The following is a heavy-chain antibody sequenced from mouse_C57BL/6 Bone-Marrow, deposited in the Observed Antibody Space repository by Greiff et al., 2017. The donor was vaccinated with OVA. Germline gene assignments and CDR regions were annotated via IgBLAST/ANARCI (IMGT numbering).Heavy chain of an antibody. CDR2: IRLKSDNYAT. J-gene: IGHJ4*01. CDR1: GFTFSNYW. V-gene: IGHV6-3*01. CDR3: TGRGWGLRRGVYYAMDY. D-gene: IGHD2-2*01. Sequence: EVKLMESGGGLVQPGGSMKLSCVASGFTFSNYWMNWVRQSPEKGLEWVAQIRLKSDNYATHYAESVKGRFTISRDDSKSSVYLQMNNLRAEDTGIYYGTGRGWGLRRGVYYAMDYWGQGTSVTVSS.